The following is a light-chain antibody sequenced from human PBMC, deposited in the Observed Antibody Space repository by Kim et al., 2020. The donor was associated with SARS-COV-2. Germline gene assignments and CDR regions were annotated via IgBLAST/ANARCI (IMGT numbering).Light chain of an antibody. J-gene: IGLJ2*01. CDR1: ELGNKY. CDR3: QAWDSSTAV. CDR2: QDT. Sequence: SVSPGHTASITCSGDELGNKYTSWYQQKPGQSPLLVIYQDTKRPSGIPERLSGSNSGNTATLTISGTQAMDEADYYCQAWDSSTAVFGGGTQLTVL. V-gene: IGLV3-1*01.